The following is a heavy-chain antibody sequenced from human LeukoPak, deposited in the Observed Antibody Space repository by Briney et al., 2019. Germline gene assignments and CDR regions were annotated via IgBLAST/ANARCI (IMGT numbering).Heavy chain of an antibody. CDR2: IKEDGSEK. CDR1: GFTFSSYA. Sequence: GGSLRLSCVASGFTFSSYAMSWVRQAPGKGLEWVAHIKEDGSEKYNVDSVKGRFTISRDNARNSLYLQMNSLRAEDTAVYFCARGSTTSFDHWGQGTLVTVSS. V-gene: IGHV3-7*04. J-gene: IGHJ4*02. D-gene: IGHD1-1*01. CDR3: ARGSTTSFDH.